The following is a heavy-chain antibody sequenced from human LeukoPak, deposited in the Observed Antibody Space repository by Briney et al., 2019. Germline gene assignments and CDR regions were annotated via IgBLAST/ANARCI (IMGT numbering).Heavy chain of an antibody. D-gene: IGHD3-3*01. CDR3: AKEGRYHFWSGYPDYYYYYMDV. J-gene: IGHJ6*03. CDR2: IRYDGSNK. CDR1: GFTFSSYG. Sequence: PGGSLRLSCAASGFTFSSYGMHWVRQALGKGLEWVAFIRYDGSNKYYADSVKGRFTISRDNSKNTLYLQMNSLRAEDTAVYYCAKEGRYHFWSGYPDYYYYYMDVWGKGATVTVSS. V-gene: IGHV3-30*02.